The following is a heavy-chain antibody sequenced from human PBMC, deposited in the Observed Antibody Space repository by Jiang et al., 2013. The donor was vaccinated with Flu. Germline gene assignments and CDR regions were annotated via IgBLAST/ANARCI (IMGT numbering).Heavy chain of an antibody. CDR1: GGSFSGYY. V-gene: IGHV4-34*01. D-gene: IGHD3-22*01. CDR2: INHSGST. CDR3: ARERASSGYYSRRKDAFDI. J-gene: IGHJ3*02. Sequence: GSGLVKPSETLSLTCAVYGGSFSGYYWSWIRQPPGKGLEWIGEINHSGSTNYNPSLKSRVTISVDTSKNQFSLKLSSVTAADTAVYYCARERASSGYYSRRKDAFDIWGQGTMVTVSS.